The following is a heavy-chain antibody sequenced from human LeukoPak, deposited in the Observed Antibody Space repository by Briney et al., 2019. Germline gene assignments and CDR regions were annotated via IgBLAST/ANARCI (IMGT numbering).Heavy chain of an antibody. Sequence: PGGSLRLSCAASEFTFDDYGMTWVRHAPGKGLEWVSGINWNGGTTGYADSVKGRFIISRDNAKNSLYLQMDSQRADDTALYYCARVLNYYGSGNSYTGNAFDLWGQGTMVTVSS. D-gene: IGHD3-10*01. CDR3: ARVLNYYGSGNSYTGNAFDL. CDR1: EFTFDDYG. J-gene: IGHJ3*01. CDR2: INWNGGTT. V-gene: IGHV3-20*04.